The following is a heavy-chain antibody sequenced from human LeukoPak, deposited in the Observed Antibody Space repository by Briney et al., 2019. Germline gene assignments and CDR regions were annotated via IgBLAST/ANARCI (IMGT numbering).Heavy chain of an antibody. V-gene: IGHV3-53*04. Sequence: GGSLRHSCAASGFTVSSNFMTWVRQAPGKGLEWVSVISSGGTTYYADSVKGRFTISRHISKNTVYLQMNSLRAEDTAVYYCARDRSYGDFAWGYWGQGTLVTVSS. D-gene: IGHD4-17*01. J-gene: IGHJ4*02. CDR2: ISSGGTT. CDR1: GFTVSSNF. CDR3: ARDRSYGDFAWGY.